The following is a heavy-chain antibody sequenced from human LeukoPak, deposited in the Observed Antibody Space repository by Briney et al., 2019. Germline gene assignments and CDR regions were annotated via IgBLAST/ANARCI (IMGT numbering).Heavy chain of an antibody. J-gene: IGHJ4*02. CDR2: ISSSSSYI. V-gene: IGHV3-21*01. Sequence: PGGSLRLSCEASGFTFSSYWMSWVRQAPGKGLEWVSSISSSSSYIYYADSVKGRFTISRDNAKNSLYLQMNSLRAEDTAVYYCARGTVADYWGQGTLVTVSS. CDR3: ARGTVADY. CDR1: GFTFSSYW. D-gene: IGHD6-19*01.